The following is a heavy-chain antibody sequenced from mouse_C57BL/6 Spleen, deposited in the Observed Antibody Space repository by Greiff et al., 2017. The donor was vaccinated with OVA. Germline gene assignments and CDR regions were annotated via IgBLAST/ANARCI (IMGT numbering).Heavy chain of an antibody. J-gene: IGHJ2*01. Sequence: QVQLQQSGAELVKPGASVKISCKASGYAFSSYWMNWVKQRPGKGLEWIGQIYPGDGDTNYNGKFKGKATLTADKSSSTAYMQLSSLTSEDSAVYFCARGEYDYYFDDWGQGTTLTVSS. CDR3: ARGEYDYYFDD. CDR2: IYPGDGDT. V-gene: IGHV1-80*01. CDR1: GYAFSSYW. D-gene: IGHD2-12*01.